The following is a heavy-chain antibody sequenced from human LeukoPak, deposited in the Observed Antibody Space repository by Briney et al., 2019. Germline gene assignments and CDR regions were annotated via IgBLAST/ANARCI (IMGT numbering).Heavy chain of an antibody. CDR3: AAESAPYSGYDSHYFDY. V-gene: IGHV1-58*01. Sequence: SVKVSCKASGFTFTSSAVQWVRQARGQRLEWIGWIVVGSGNTNYAQKFQERVTITRDMSTSTAYMELSSLRSEDTAVYYCAAESAPYSGYDSHYFDYWGQGTLVTASS. CDR2: IVVGSGNT. J-gene: IGHJ4*02. D-gene: IGHD5-12*01. CDR1: GFTFTSSA.